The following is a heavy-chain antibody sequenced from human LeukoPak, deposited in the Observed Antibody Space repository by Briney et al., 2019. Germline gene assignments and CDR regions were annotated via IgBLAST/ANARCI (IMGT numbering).Heavy chain of an antibody. CDR3: ARDKSAAAVNWFDP. V-gene: IGHV3-21*01. Sequence: GGSLRLSCAASGFTFSSYSMNWVRQAPGKGLEWVSSISSSSSYIYYADSVKGRFTISRDNAKNSLYLQMNSLRAEDTAVYYCARDKSAAAVNWFDPWGQGTLVTVSS. CDR1: GFTFSSYS. CDR2: ISSSSSYI. D-gene: IGHD6-13*01. J-gene: IGHJ5*02.